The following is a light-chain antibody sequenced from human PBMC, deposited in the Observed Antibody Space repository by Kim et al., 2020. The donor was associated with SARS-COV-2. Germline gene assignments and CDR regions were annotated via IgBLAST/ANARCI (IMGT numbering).Light chain of an antibody. J-gene: IGKJ2*01. CDR3: QQRSNWRST. Sequence: IVLTQSPATLSLSPGERATLSCRASQSVSSYLAWYQQKPGQAPRLLIYDASNRATGIPARFSGSGSGTDFTLTISSLEPEDFAVYYCQQRSNWRSTFGQGTKLEI. V-gene: IGKV3-11*01. CDR2: DAS. CDR1: QSVSSY.